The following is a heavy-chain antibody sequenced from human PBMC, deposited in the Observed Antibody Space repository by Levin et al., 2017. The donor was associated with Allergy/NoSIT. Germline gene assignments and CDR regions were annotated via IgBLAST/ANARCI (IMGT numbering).Heavy chain of an antibody. Sequence: ASVKVSCKASGGTFSSYAISWVRQAPGQGLEWMGRIIPILGIANYAQKFQGRVTITADKSTSTAYMELSSLRSEDTAVYYCARDYERDGYKGRFDYWGQGTLVTVSS. J-gene: IGHJ4*02. D-gene: IGHD5-24*01. CDR2: IIPILGIA. CDR1: GGTFSSYA. V-gene: IGHV1-69*04. CDR3: ARDYERDGYKGRFDY.